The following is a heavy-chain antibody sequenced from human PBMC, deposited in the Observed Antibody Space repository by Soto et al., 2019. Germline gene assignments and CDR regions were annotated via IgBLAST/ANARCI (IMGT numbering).Heavy chain of an antibody. J-gene: IGHJ4*02. CDR2: IYPGDSDT. D-gene: IGHD6-19*01. CDR1: GYSFTSYW. V-gene: IGHV5-51*01. Sequence: GESLKISCKGSGYSFTSYWIGWVRQMPGKGLEWMGIIYPGDSDTRYSPSFQGQVTISADKSISTAYLQWSSLKASDTAMYYCARLEGIAVAGTDFDYWGQGTLVTVSS. CDR3: ARLEGIAVAGTDFDY.